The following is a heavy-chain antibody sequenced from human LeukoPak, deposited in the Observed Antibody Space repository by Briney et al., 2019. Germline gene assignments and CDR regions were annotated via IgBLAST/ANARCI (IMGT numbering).Heavy chain of an antibody. CDR2: IWYDGSNR. D-gene: IGHD2-15*01. CDR3: ASVDLLLLNYYYYDMDV. V-gene: IGHV3-33*01. J-gene: IGHJ6*02. Sequence: PGGSLRLSCAASGFTFSSYGMHWVRQAPGKGLEWVAVIWYDGSNRYYADSVKGRFTISRDNSKNTLYLQMNSLRAEDTAVYYCASVDLLLLNYYYYDMDVWGQGTTVTVSS. CDR1: GFTFSSYG.